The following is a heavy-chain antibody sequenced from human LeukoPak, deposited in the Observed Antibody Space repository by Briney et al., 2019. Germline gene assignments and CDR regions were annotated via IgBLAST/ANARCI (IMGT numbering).Heavy chain of an antibody. D-gene: IGHD3-22*01. J-gene: IGHJ4*02. V-gene: IGHV4-39*07. CDR3: ARDYRPHHYYDSSGYGGPLHY. CDR1: GGSISSSSSY. CDR2: IYYSGST. Sequence: SETLSLTCTVSGGSISSSSSYWGWIRQPPGKGLEWIGSIYYSGSTYYNPSLKSRVTISVDTSKNQFSLKLSSVTAADTAVYYCARDYRPHHYYDSSGYGGPLHYWGQGILVTVSS.